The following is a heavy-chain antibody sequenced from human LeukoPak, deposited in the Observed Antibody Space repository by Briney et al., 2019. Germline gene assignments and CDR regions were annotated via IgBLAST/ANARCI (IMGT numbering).Heavy chain of an antibody. D-gene: IGHD2-21*01. J-gene: IGHJ4*02. CDR2: ISGHGDIT. CDR1: GFIFRNYG. V-gene: IGHV3-23*01. Sequence: GSLRLSCAASGFIFRNYGMNWVRQAPGKGLEWVSGISGHGDITYYADSVKGRFTISRDNSRNTVYLQMNSLRAEDTAVYYCAKAPVTTCSGAYCYPFDYWGQGTLVTVSS. CDR3: AKAPVTTCSGAYCYPFDY.